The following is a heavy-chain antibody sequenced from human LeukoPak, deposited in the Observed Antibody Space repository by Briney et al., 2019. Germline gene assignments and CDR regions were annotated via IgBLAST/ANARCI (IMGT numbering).Heavy chain of an antibody. D-gene: IGHD5-18*01. CDR3: ARDQDTAMARITYAFDI. CDR2: ISGSGGST. Sequence: AGGSLRLPCAASGFTFSSYAMSWVRQAPGKGLEWVSAISGSGGSTYYADSVKGRFTISRDNAKNSLYLQMNSLRAEDTAVYYCARDQDTAMARITYAFDIWGQGTMVTVSS. J-gene: IGHJ3*02. V-gene: IGHV3-23*01. CDR1: GFTFSSYA.